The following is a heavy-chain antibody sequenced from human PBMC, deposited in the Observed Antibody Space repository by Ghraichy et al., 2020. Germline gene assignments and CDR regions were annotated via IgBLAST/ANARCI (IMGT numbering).Heavy chain of an antibody. CDR2: ISESGGIA. V-gene: IGHV3-23*01. D-gene: IGHD1-26*01. CDR3: AKDWEGLDY. Sequence: LSLTCAASGFIFSSYAMSWVRQAPGKGLEWVSFISESGGIAYYADSVKGRFTISRDNSKNTLYLQMTSLRAEDTAIYYCAKDWEGLDYWGQGTLVTVSS. CDR1: GFIFSSYA. J-gene: IGHJ4*02.